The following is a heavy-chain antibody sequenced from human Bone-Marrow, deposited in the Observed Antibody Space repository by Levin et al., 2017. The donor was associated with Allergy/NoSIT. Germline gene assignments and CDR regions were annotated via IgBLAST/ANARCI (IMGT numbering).Heavy chain of an antibody. CDR1: GSYD. D-gene: IGHD2-2*01. V-gene: IGHV1-8*01. CDR2: LRPTTGET. J-gene: IGHJ6*02. CDR3: GNLVVPAQYYDYHGMSD. Sequence: GASVKVSCGASGSYDINWVRQVGGQGLEWVGWLRPTTGETGYAPKFQGRVTLTFNSGVSTAYMELSRLTSEDSAIYYCGNLVVPAQYYDYHGMSDWGQGTTVIVSS.